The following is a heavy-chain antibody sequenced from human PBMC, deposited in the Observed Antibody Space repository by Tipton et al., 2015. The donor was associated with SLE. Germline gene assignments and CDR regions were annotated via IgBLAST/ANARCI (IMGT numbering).Heavy chain of an antibody. Sequence: LRLSCAVSGYSISSGYYWGWIRQPPGKGLEWIGSIYHSGSTYYNPSLKSRVTISVDTSKNQFSLKLSSVTAADTAVYYCARETPGGGDCCHFDYWGQGTLVTVSP. CDR3: ARETPGGGDCCHFDY. V-gene: IGHV4-38-2*02. CDR1: GYSISSGYY. J-gene: IGHJ4*02. D-gene: IGHD2-21*01. CDR2: IYHSGST.